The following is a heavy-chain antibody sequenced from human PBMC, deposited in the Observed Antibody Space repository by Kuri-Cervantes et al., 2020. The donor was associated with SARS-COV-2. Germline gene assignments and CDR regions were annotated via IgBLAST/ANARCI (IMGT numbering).Heavy chain of an antibody. CDR3: ARDPGPLRYSYFDY. CDR1: GFTFSSYG. J-gene: IGHJ4*02. Sequence: GGSLRLSCAASGFTFSSYGMHWVRQAPGKGLEWVAVIWYDGSNKYYADSVKGRFTISRDNSKNTVFLQMDSLRAEDTAVYYCARDPGPLRYSYFDYWGLGALVTVSS. D-gene: IGHD3-9*01. CDR2: IWYDGSNK. V-gene: IGHV3-33*01.